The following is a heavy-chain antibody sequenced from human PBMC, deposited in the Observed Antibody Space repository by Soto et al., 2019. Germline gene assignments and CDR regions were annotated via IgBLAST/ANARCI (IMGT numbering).Heavy chain of an antibody. V-gene: IGHV3-9*01. CDR1: GFTFDDYA. Sequence: EVQLVESGGGLVQPGRSLRLSCAASGFTFDDYAMHWVRQAPGKGLEWVSGISWNSGSIGYVVSVKGRFTISRDNAKNSLYLQMNSLRAEDTALYYCAKSVAYCGGDCYLSEYYFDYWGQGTLVTVSS. J-gene: IGHJ4*02. CDR3: AKSVAYCGGDCYLSEYYFDY. CDR2: ISWNSGSI. D-gene: IGHD2-21*01.